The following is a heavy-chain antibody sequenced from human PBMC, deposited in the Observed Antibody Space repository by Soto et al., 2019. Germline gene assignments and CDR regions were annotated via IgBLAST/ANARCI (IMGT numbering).Heavy chain of an antibody. V-gene: IGHV3-15*07. CDR3: TTGSVEGV. CDR2: IKTNSEGGTT. CDR1: GFTFSKAW. Sequence: EVQLLESGGGLVKPGGSLRLSCAASGFTFSKAWMNWVRQAPGKGLEWVGRIKTNSEGGTTDYAAPVQGRFSLSRDDSTNTFSLQMNSLKTDDTAVYYCTTGSVEGVWGQGATVTVSS. D-gene: IGHD2-2*01. J-gene: IGHJ6*02.